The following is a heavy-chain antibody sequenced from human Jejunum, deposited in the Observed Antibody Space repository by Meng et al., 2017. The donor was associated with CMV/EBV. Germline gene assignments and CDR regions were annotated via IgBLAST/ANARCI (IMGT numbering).Heavy chain of an antibody. V-gene: IGHV4-34*01. CDR1: GRSFTAYY. CDR3: AKGRANYFGSKHNYFDS. J-gene: IGHJ5*01. D-gene: IGHD3-10*01. CDR2: VTHSGIT. Sequence: QLPLQQWGPGLSKPSGTLSLTCAVDGRSFTAYYLTWIRQAPGKGPECIGEVTHSGITTYNPTLASRVSISVDKPKKQFSLTLNSVTAADTAVYYCAKGRANYFGSKHNYFDSWGQGTLVTVSS.